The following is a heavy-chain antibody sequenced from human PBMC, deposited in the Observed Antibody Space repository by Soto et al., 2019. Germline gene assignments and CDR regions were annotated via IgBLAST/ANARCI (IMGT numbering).Heavy chain of an antibody. V-gene: IGHV3-33*01. D-gene: IGHD6-6*01. Sequence: PGGSLRLSCAASGFTFSSYGMHWVRQAPGKGLEWVGVIWYDGSNKYYADSVKGRFTISRDNSKTTLYLQMNSLRAEDTAVYYCARDDAARHYYYYGMDVWGQGTTVTVSS. CDR2: IWYDGSNK. J-gene: IGHJ6*02. CDR3: ARDDAARHYYYYGMDV. CDR1: GFTFSSYG.